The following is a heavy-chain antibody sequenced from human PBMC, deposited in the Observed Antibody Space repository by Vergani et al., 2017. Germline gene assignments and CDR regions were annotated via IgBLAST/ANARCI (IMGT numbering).Heavy chain of an antibody. D-gene: IGHD3-22*01. CDR3: ATLNYYDSSGYYTSHYFDY. V-gene: IGHV3-23*01. CDR1: GFTFSSYA. Sequence: EVQLLESGGGLVQPGGSLRLSCAASGFTFSSYAMSWVRQAPGKGLEWVSAISGSGGSTYYADSVKGRFTISRDNSKNTLYLQMNSLRAEDTAVYYCATLNYYDSSGYYTSHYFDYWGQGTLVTVSS. J-gene: IGHJ4*02. CDR2: ISGSGGST.